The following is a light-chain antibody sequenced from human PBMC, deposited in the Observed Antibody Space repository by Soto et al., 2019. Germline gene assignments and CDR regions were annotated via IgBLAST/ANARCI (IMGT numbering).Light chain of an antibody. CDR3: QHYGYPQWT. V-gene: IGKV3-20*01. CDR2: GVS. Sequence: EIVLTQSPGTLSLSPGERATLACRASQSVSSSYLAWYQQKPGQAPRLLIYGVSTRATGIPDRFSGSGSGTEFALTISRLEPEYFAVYICQHYGYPQWTFGPGTKVDIK. CDR1: QSVSSSY. J-gene: IGKJ1*01.